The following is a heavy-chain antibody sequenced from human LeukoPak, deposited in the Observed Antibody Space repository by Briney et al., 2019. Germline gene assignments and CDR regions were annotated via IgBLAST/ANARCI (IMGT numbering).Heavy chain of an antibody. J-gene: IGHJ4*02. D-gene: IGHD3-10*01. CDR2: IYYSGST. CDR1: GGSISSYY. Sequence: PSETLSLTCTVSGGSISSYYWSWIGQPPGKGLEWIGYIYYSGSTNYNPSLKSRVTISVDTSKNQFSLKLSSVTAADTAVYYCARVGTYGSGSYLSWLDYWGQGTLATVSS. CDR3: ARVGTYGSGSYLSWLDY. V-gene: IGHV4-59*01.